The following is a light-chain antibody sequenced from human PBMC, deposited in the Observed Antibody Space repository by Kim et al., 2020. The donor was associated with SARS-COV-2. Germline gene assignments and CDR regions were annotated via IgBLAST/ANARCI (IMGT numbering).Light chain of an antibody. CDR1: QQIYTY. Sequence: VSQGERAAHSCRASQQIYTYVAWYQQKPGQAPRLLISRASTRATGVPARFSGSGSGTDFTLTIISLQSEDFALYYCQQYLNWPLTFGQGTKVDIK. V-gene: IGKV3-15*01. CDR3: QQYLNWPLT. CDR2: RAS. J-gene: IGKJ1*01.